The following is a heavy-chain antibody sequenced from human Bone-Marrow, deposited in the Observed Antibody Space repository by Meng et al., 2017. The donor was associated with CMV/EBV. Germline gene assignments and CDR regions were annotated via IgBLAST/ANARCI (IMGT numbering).Heavy chain of an antibody. CDR2: ISGSGGST. CDR1: GFTFSSYA. V-gene: IGHV3-23*01. CDR3: ARDDYGDY. Sequence: GESLKISCAASGFTFSSYAMSWVRQAPGKGLEWVSAISGSGGSTYYADSVKGRFTISRDNAKNSLYLQMNSLRAEDTAVYYCARDDYGDYWGQGTLVTVSS. J-gene: IGHJ4*02.